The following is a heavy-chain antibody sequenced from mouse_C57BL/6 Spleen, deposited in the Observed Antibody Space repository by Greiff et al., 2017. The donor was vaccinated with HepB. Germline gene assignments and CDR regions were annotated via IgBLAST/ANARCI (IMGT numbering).Heavy chain of an antibody. CDR1: GYTFTDYE. Sequence: VQLQQSGAELVRPGASVTLSCKASGYTFTDYEMHWVKQTPVHGLEWIGAIDPETGGTAYNQKFKGQAILTADKSSSTAYMELRSLTSEDSTVYYYNGYYPYYAMDYWGQGTSVTGAS. D-gene: IGHD2-3*01. V-gene: IGHV1-15*01. CDR3: NGYYPYYAMDY. J-gene: IGHJ4*01. CDR2: IDPETGGT.